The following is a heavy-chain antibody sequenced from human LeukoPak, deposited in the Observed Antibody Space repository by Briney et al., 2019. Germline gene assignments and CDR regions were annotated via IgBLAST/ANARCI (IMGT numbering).Heavy chain of an antibody. CDR1: RYTFTNYA. V-gene: IGHV1-69*13. J-gene: IGHJ4*02. Sequence: SVKVSCKASRYTFTNYAMHWVRQAPGQGLEWMVGIIPIFGTANYAQKFQGRVTITADESTSTAYMELSSLRSEDTAVYYCARSLYGSGSYHEFDYWGQGTLVTVSS. CDR2: IIPIFGTA. CDR3: ARSLYGSGSYHEFDY. D-gene: IGHD3-10*01.